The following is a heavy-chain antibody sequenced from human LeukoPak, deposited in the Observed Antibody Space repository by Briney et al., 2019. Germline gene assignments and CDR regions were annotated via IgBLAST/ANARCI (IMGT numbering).Heavy chain of an antibody. CDR1: GYTFTSYY. Sequence: ASVKVSCKASGYTFTSYYMHWVRQAPEQGLEWMGVINPSGGSTSYAQKFQGRVTMTRDTSTSTVYMELSSLRSEDTAVYYCARSTVTLIDYWGQGTLVTVSS. V-gene: IGHV1-46*01. CDR2: INPSGGST. D-gene: IGHD4-17*01. J-gene: IGHJ4*02. CDR3: ARSTVTLIDY.